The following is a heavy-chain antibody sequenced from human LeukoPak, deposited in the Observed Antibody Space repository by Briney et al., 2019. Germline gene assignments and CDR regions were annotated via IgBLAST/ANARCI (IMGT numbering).Heavy chain of an antibody. CDR1: GGSISSSSYY. J-gene: IGHJ4*02. D-gene: IGHD2/OR15-2a*01. CDR2: IYYSGST. CDR3: ARVQTSVLFDY. Sequence: PSETLSLTCTVSGGSISSSSYYWGWIRQPPGKGLEWIGSIYYSGSTYYNPSLKSRVTISVDTSKNQFSLKLSSVTAADTAVYYCARVQTSVLFDYWGQGTLVTVSS. V-gene: IGHV4-39*01.